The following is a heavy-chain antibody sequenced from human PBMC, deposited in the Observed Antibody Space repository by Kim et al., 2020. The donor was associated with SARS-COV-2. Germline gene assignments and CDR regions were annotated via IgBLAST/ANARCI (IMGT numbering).Heavy chain of an antibody. D-gene: IGHD6-19*01. Sequence: ADSVKGPSTTTRDNSKNTLSLQMNSLRAEDTAVYYCARDMGSGCLDYWGRGTLVTVSS. J-gene: IGHJ4*02. CDR3: ARDMGSGCLDY. V-gene: IGHV3-30*07.